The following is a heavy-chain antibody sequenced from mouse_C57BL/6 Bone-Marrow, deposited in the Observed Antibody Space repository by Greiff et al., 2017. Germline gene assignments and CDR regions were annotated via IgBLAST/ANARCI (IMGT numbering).Heavy chain of an antibody. V-gene: IGHV5-6*01. Sequence: EVKLVESGGVLVKPGGSLKLSCAASGFTFSSYGMSWVRQTPDKRLEWVATISSGGSYTYYPDSVKGRFTISRDNAKNTLYLQMSSLKSEDTAMXYCARPPIYYDYDDGYYAMDYWGQGTSVTVSS. CDR3: ARPPIYYDYDDGYYAMDY. J-gene: IGHJ4*01. CDR1: GFTFSSYG. D-gene: IGHD2-4*01. CDR2: ISSGGSYT.